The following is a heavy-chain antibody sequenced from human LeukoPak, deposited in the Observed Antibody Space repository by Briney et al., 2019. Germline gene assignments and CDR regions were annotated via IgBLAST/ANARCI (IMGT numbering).Heavy chain of an antibody. CDR2: INPNSGGT. Sequence: ASAKVYCKTSGYTFTGYYIHWVRQAPGQGLEWMGWINPNSGGTNYAQNFQGRVTMTRDTSISTAYMELSRLRSDDTAVYYCVRDDVSPWGQGTLVTVSS. CDR1: GYTFTGYY. J-gene: IGHJ5*02. CDR3: VRDDVSP. V-gene: IGHV1-2*02.